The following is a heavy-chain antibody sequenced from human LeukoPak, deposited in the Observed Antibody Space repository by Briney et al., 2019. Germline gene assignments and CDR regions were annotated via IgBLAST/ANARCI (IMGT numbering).Heavy chain of an antibody. V-gene: IGHV1-8*01. Sequence: GASVKVSCKASVYTFTSYDINWVRQATGQGLEWMGWMNPNSGNTGYAQKFQGRVTMTRNTSISTAYMELSSLRSEDTAVYYCAAPGYSYAYGIDGFDIWGQGTMVTVSS. CDR2: MNPNSGNT. CDR3: AAPGYSYAYGIDGFDI. CDR1: VYTFTSYD. J-gene: IGHJ3*02. D-gene: IGHD5-18*01.